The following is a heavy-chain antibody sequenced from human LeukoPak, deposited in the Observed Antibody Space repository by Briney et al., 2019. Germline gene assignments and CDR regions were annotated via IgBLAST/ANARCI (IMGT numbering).Heavy chain of an antibody. CDR1: GGSVSSGNYY. D-gene: IGHD2-8*01. CDR2: IYYSGST. J-gene: IGHJ3*02. Sequence: ETSETLSLTCTVSGGSVSSGNYYWSWIRQPPGKGLEWIGFIYYSGSTNYNPSLKSRVTISVDTSKNQFSLKLSSVTAADTAVYYCARDNGGSSDAFDIWGQGTMVTVSS. V-gene: IGHV4-61*01. CDR3: ARDNGGSSDAFDI.